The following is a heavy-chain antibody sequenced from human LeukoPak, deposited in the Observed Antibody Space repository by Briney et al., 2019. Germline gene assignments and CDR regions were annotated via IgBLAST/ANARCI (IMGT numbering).Heavy chain of an antibody. J-gene: IGHJ5*02. Sequence: PGGSLTLSCAASGFTFSSYGMRWVRQAPGKGREWVAVISYDGSNKYYADCGKGRLTIARVDSQNTLSLQINSLRVEDTAVYYCARDPTLGWFDPWGQGTLVTVSS. CDR3: ARDPTLGWFDP. CDR1: GFTFSSYG. CDR2: ISYDGSNK. V-gene: IGHV3-30*03. D-gene: IGHD2/OR15-2a*01.